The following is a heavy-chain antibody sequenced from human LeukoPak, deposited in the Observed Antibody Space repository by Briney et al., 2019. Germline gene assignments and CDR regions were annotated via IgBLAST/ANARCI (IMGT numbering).Heavy chain of an antibody. V-gene: IGHV4-59*01. D-gene: IGHD3-22*01. CDR1: GGSISSFY. CDR3: ARTTESYDRGGYWAYYFDY. J-gene: IGHJ4*02. Sequence: VKASETLSLTCTVSGGSISSFYWNWIRQPPGKGLEWIGYVYYSGSTNYNPSLKRRVTISVDTSKNQFSLRLSSVTAADTAVYYCARTTESYDRGGYWAYYFDYWGQGTLVTVSS. CDR2: VYYSGST.